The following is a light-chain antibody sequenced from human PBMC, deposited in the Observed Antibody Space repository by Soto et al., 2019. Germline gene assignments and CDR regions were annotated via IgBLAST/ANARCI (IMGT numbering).Light chain of an antibody. V-gene: IGKV3-20*01. Sequence: EIVLMQSPGTLSLSPGERATLSCRASQSVSSDYLAWYQQKPGQAPRLLIYGASSRATGIPDRFSGSGSGTDFTLTTSRLEPEDFAVYSCQQYGSSPLTFGGGTKVEIK. J-gene: IGKJ4*01. CDR2: GAS. CDR3: QQYGSSPLT. CDR1: QSVSSDY.